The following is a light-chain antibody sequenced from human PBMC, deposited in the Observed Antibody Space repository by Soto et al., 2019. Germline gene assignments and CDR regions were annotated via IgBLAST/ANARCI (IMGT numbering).Light chain of an antibody. J-gene: IGKJ5*01. CDR2: LAT. CDR1: QNINVN. Sequence: DIQMTQSPSSLSASVGDRVTITCRSSQNINVNLNWYQQKPGKAPKLLICLATRLQSGVPSRFSGSGSGTELTLTISSLQLEDFATYYCQQSYRIPITFGQGTRL. V-gene: IGKV1-39*01. CDR3: QQSYRIPIT.